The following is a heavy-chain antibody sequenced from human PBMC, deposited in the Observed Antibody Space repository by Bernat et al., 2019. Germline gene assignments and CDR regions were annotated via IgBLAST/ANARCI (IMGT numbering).Heavy chain of an antibody. CDR3: ARDFGDIVVVPAAMPTL. J-gene: IGHJ4*02. CDR2: ISYEGSNK. Sequence: QVQLVESGGGVVQPGRSLRLSCAASGFTFSSYAMHWVRQAPGKGLEWVAVISYEGSNKYYADSVKGRFTISRDNSKNTLYLQMNSLRAEDTAVYYCARDFGDIVVVPAAMPTLWGQGTLVTVSS. D-gene: IGHD2-2*01. CDR1: GFTFSSYA. V-gene: IGHV3-30*01.